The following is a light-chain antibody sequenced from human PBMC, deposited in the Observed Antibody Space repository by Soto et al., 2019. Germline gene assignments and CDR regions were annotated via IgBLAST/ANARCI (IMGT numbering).Light chain of an antibody. CDR1: QSVSSN. Sequence: EIVMTQSPATLSVSPGERATLSCRASQSVSSNLAWYQQKPGQAPRLLIYGASTRATGIPVRFSGSGSGTEITLTLTSRQSEDYAVYYCQQHNNKPSWTFGQGTKVEIK. J-gene: IGKJ1*01. CDR3: QQHNNKPSWT. V-gene: IGKV3-15*01. CDR2: GAS.